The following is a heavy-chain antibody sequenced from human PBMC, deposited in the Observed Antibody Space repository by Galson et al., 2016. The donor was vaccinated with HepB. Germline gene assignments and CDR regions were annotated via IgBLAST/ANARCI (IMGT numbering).Heavy chain of an antibody. V-gene: IGHV4-30-2*01. CDR1: GGSISSGDNS. D-gene: IGHD4-17*01. J-gene: IGHJ4*02. Sequence: TLSLTCAVSGGSISSGDNSWSWIRQPPGKGLEWIGYIYDSGSTFYNPSLRGRVTISVDRSNYQFSLKLTSVTAADTAVYYCAREGGFGDPYYFDYWGQGTLVTVSS. CDR2: IYDSGST. CDR3: AREGGFGDPYYFDY.